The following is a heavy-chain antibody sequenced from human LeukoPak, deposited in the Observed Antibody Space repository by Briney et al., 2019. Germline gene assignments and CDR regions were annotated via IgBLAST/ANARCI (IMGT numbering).Heavy chain of an antibody. Sequence: ASVKVSRKASGGTFSSYAISWVRQAPGQGLEWMGGIIPIFGTANYAQKFQGRVTITADESTSTAYMELSSLRSEDTAVYYCARSSIAVADPNYYYYGMDVWGQGTTVTVSS. J-gene: IGHJ6*02. CDR3: ARSSIAVADPNYYYYGMDV. V-gene: IGHV1-69*13. D-gene: IGHD6-19*01. CDR2: IIPIFGTA. CDR1: GGTFSSYA.